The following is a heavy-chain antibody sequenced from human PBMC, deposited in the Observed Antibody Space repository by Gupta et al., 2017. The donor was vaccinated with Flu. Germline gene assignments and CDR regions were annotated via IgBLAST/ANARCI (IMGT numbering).Heavy chain of an antibody. J-gene: IGHJ4*02. V-gene: IGHV4-59*01. Sequence: KSYFWHWIRQPPGKGLEWIGYIYYNGNTDVNPSLRSRVTISVDTSKNQVSLRLNSVTAADTAMYYCAREIYGGNSRPLDHWGQGTLVTVSS. CDR2: IYYNGNT. CDR1: KSYF. CDR3: AREIYGGNSRPLDH. D-gene: IGHD2-21*02.